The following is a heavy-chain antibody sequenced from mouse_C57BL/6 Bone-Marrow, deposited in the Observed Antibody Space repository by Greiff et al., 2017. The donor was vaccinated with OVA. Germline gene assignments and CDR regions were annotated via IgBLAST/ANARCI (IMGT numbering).Heavy chain of an antibody. V-gene: IGHV5-6*01. CDR3: ARHLPDD. D-gene: IGHD2-1*01. CDR2: ISSGGSYT. CDR1: GFTFSSYG. Sequence: EVQGVESGGDLVKPGGSLKLSCAASGFTFSSYGMSWVRQTPDKRLEWVATISSGGSYTYYPDSVKGRFTISRDNAKTTLYLQMSSRKSEDTALYCSARHLPDDWGKGTTLTVSS. J-gene: IGHJ2*01.